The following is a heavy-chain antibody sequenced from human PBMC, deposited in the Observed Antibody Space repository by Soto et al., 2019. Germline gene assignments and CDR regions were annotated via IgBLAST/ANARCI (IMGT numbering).Heavy chain of an antibody. D-gene: IGHD3-16*01. CDR3: ARDMRRDKNDAFDI. V-gene: IGHV4-31*03. CDR1: GGSISSGGYY. CDR2: IYYSGST. J-gene: IGHJ3*02. Sequence: QVPLQESGPGLVKPSQTLSLTCTVSGGSISSGGYYWSWIRQHPGKGLEWIGYIYYSGSTYYNPSLKSRVTISVDTSKNQFSLKLSSVTAADTAVYYCARDMRRDKNDAFDIWGQGTMVTVSS.